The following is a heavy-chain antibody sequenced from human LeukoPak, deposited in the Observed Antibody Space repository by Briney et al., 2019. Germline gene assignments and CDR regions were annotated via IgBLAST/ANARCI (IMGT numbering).Heavy chain of an antibody. CDR2: INHSGST. CDR1: GGSFSGYY. D-gene: IGHD3-22*01. CDR3: AITDSSGYYCDY. J-gene: IGHJ4*02. Sequence: PSETLSLTCAVYGGSFSGYYWSWIRQPPGKGLEWIGEINHSGSTNYNPSLKSRVTISVDTSKNQFSLKLSSVTAADTVVYYCAITDSSGYYCDYWGQGTLVTVSS. V-gene: IGHV4-34*01.